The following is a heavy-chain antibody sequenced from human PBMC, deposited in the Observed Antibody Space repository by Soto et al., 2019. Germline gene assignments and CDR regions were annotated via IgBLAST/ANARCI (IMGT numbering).Heavy chain of an antibody. D-gene: IGHD1-26*01. J-gene: IGHJ4*02. CDR3: VRLVGGSVDY. CDR1: GDSVSSNSAA. Sequence: QVKLQQSGPGLVKPSQTLSLTCTISGDSVSSNSAAWNWIRQSPSRGLEWLGRTYHRSKWYSEYAVSVTSRITISPDPSKNPFSLQLTSVTPEDTAVYYWVRLVGGSVDYWGQGTLVTVSA. V-gene: IGHV6-1*01. CDR2: TYHRSKWYS.